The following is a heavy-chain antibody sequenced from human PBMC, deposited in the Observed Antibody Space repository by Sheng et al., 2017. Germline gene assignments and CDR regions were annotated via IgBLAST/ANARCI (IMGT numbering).Heavy chain of an antibody. V-gene: IGHV3-21*02. CDR1: SINYD. J-gene: IGHJ3*02. D-gene: IGHD1-26*01. CDR3: ARVRLAGVTNSALAM. Sequence: VQLVESGGGLVKPGGSRPDSPVQPSINYDMDWVRPASREGGVEWVASISSSSNYIYYADSVKGRFTISRDNAKNSLFLQMNSLRVEDTAVYYCARVRLAGVTNSALAMWGRGTMVTVSS. CDR2: ISSSSNYI.